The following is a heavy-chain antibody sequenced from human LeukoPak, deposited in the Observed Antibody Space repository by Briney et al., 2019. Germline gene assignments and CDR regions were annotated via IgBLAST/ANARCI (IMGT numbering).Heavy chain of an antibody. V-gene: IGHV4-31*03. J-gene: IGHJ3*02. CDR2: IYYSGST. CDR3: ASDVEKLAFDI. Sequence: PSETLSLTCTVSGGSISSGGYYWSWIRQHPGKGLEWIGYIYYSGSTYYNPSLKSRVTISVDTSKNQFSLKLSPVTAADTAVYYCASDVEKLAFDIWGQGTMVTVSS. CDR1: GGSISSGGYY.